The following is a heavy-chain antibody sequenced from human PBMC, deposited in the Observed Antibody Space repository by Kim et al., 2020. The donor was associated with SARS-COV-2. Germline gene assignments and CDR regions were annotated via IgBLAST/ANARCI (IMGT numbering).Heavy chain of an antibody. J-gene: IGHJ5*02. V-gene: IGHV4-31*03. CDR2: IYYSGST. CDR3: ARKDYSGRWWAS. Sequence: SETLSLTCTVSGGSIRSGAHYWNWIRQYPGKGLEWIGYIYYSGSTYYNPSLKSRVTISVDTSKSQFSLTLSSVTAADTAVYYCARKDYSGRWWASWGQG. CDR1: GGSIRSGAHY. D-gene: IGHD5-12*01.